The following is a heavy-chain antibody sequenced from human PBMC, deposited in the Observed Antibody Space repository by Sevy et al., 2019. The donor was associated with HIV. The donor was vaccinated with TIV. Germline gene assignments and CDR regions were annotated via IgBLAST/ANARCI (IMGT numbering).Heavy chain of an antibody. D-gene: IGHD1-26*01. J-gene: IGHJ3*02. CDR3: AKDRVWELGDAFDI. CDR1: GFSVSTNY. V-gene: IGHV3-23*01. Sequence: GGSLRLSCAASGFSVSTNYMSWVRQAPGKGLEWVSGMSGSGGSTYYADSVKGRFAISRDNSKNTLYLQMNSLRAEDTAVYYCAKDRVWELGDAFDIWGQGTMVTVSS. CDR2: MSGSGGST.